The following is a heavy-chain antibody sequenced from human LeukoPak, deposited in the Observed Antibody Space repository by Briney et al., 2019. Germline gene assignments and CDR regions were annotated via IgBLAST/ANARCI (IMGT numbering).Heavy chain of an antibody. CDR1: GFTFSTYW. V-gene: IGHV3-74*01. J-gene: IGHJ4*02. Sequence: PGGSLRLSCAASGFTFSTYWMHWVRQAPGKGLVWVSRIKSEGSTTNYADSVKGRFTISRDNAKNTLYLQMNSLRAEDTAVYYCARGYIYGYDYWGQGTLVTVSS. CDR2: IKSEGSTT. D-gene: IGHD5-18*01. CDR3: ARGYIYGYDY.